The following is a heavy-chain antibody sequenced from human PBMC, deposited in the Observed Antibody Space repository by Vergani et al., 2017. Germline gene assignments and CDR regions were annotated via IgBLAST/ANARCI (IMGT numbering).Heavy chain of an antibody. Sequence: EVQLLQSEGAVVQPGGSLRLSCVASGFTFSSHAMSWVRQGHGQGLEWVSSIKNTGDSTHYADSVKGRFTISRDNSKNTLYLQMNSLRAEDTAVYYFARDRVDIVATTTYYYYYYGMDVWGQGTTVTVSS. V-gene: IGHV3-23*01. CDR3: ARDRVDIVATTTYYYYYYGMDV. J-gene: IGHJ6*02. D-gene: IGHD5-12*01. CDR2: IKNTGDST. CDR1: GFTFSSHA.